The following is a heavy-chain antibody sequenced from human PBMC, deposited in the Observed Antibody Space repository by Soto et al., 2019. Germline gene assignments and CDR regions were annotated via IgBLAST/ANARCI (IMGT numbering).Heavy chain of an antibody. Sequence: EVQLLESGGNLVQPGGSLRLSCAASGFTFSNYAMSWVRQAPGKGLEWVSVISGSGDSTYYADSVKGRFTISRDNSKNTLYLQMNSLIAEDTAVYYCAKRTSGWYFDYWGQGTLVTVSS. CDR2: ISGSGDST. CDR3: AKRTSGWYFDY. CDR1: GFTFSNYA. V-gene: IGHV3-23*01. D-gene: IGHD6-19*01. J-gene: IGHJ4*02.